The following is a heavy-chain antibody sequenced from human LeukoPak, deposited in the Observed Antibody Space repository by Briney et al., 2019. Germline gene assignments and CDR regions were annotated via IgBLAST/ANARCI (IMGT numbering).Heavy chain of an antibody. J-gene: IGHJ4*02. CDR3: ARDRMEAPGSDY. V-gene: IGHV4-39*07. CDR2: IEYRGST. CDR1: GGSISSSNYY. D-gene: IGHD2-8*01. Sequence: SETLSLTCTVSGGSISSSNYYWGWIRQPPGKGLEWIGSIEYRGSTYYNPSLKSRVTVSVDTSKNQFSLNLTSVTAADTAVYYCARDRMEAPGSDYWGQGTLVTVSS.